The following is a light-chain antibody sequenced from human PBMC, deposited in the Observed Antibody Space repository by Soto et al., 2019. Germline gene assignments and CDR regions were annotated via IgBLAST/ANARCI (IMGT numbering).Light chain of an antibody. CDR2: LNNDGSH. J-gene: IGLJ3*02. V-gene: IGLV4-69*01. CDR1: SGHSSYA. Sequence: QPVLTQSPSASASLGASVKLTCTLSSGHSSYAIAWHQQQPEKSPRYLMKLNNDGSHSKGDGIPDRFSGSSSGAERYLTISSLQSEDEADYYCQTWGTGTWVFGGGTKVTVL. CDR3: QTWGTGTWV.